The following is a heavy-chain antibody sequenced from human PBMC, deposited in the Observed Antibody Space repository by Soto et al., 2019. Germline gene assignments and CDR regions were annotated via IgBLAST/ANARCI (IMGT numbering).Heavy chain of an antibody. J-gene: IGHJ4*02. D-gene: IGHD3-16*01. V-gene: IGHV3-7*01. Sequence: EVQLVESGGGLVQPGGSLRISCKGSGFSFSSYWMSWVRQAPGKGLEWVASIKQDESEKYYVDSVKGRFTISRDNVDDSVLLHMNSRSAEDTAVYFCVRDVGFDYVNWGQGTLVTVSS. CDR2: IKQDESEK. CDR1: GFSFSSYW. CDR3: VRDVGFDYVN.